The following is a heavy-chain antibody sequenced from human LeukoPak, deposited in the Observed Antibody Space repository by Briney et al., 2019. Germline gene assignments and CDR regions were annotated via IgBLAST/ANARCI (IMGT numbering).Heavy chain of an antibody. Sequence: PSETLSLTCTVSGGSISSYYWNWIRQPPGKGLEWIGYIYYTGNTNYNPSLKGRVTISVDTSKNQFSLKLSSVTAADTAVYYCARDRLQLQSWGQGTLVTVSS. D-gene: IGHD1-1*01. V-gene: IGHV4-59*01. CDR3: ARDRLQLQS. CDR1: GGSISSYY. J-gene: IGHJ5*02. CDR2: IYYTGNT.